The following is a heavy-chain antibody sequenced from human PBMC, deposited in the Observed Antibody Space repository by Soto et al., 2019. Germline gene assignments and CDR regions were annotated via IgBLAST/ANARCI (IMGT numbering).Heavy chain of an antibody. J-gene: IGHJ5*02. Sequence: PGGSLILSCAASGFTFSSYSMSWVRQAPGKGLEWVSAISGSGGSTYYADSVKGRFTISRDNSKNTLYLQMNSLRAEDTAVYYCAKPKQNYDFWSGYHPFDPWGQGTLVTVSS. CDR1: GFTFSSYS. CDR2: ISGSGGST. V-gene: IGHV3-23*01. D-gene: IGHD3-3*01. CDR3: AKPKQNYDFWSGYHPFDP.